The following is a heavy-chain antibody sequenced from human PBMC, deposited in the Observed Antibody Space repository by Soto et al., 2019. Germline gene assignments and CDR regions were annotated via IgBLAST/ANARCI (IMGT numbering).Heavy chain of an antibody. V-gene: IGHV3-30-3*01. D-gene: IGHD2-21*01. CDR3: YSSWPDAFDI. CDR2: ISYDGSNK. Sequence: QVQLVESGGGVVQPGRSLRLSCAASGFTFSSYAMHWVRQAPGKGLEWVAVISYDGSNKYYADSVKGRFTISRDNSKYTLYLQMNSLRAEDTAVYYCYSSWPDAFDIWGQGTMVTVSS. J-gene: IGHJ3*02. CDR1: GFTFSSYA.